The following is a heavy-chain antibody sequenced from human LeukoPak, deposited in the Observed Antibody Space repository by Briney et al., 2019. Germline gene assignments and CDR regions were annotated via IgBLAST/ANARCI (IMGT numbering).Heavy chain of an antibody. J-gene: IGHJ4*02. CDR2: ISSRGNTI. V-gene: IGHV3-48*04. CDR1: GFTFSSYS. Sequence: GGSLRLSCAASGFTFSSYSVNWVRQAPGKGLEWVSYISSRGNTIDNADSVKGRFTISRDNAKNSLYLQMGSWRAEDTAVYYCARLRGYSYGYGDYWGQGTLVTVSS. D-gene: IGHD5-18*01. CDR3: ARLRGYSYGYGDY.